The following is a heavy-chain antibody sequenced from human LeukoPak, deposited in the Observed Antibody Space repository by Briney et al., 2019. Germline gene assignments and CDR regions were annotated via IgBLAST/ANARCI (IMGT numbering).Heavy chain of an antibody. V-gene: IGHV3-66*01. J-gene: IGHJ3*02. D-gene: IGHD3-10*01. CDR1: GFTVSSNY. CDR2: IYSGGST. CDR3: ARSGSTLVRGVIFPPDAFDI. Sequence: PWGSLRLSCAASGFTVSSNYMSWVRQPPGKGLEWVSIIYSGGSTYYAGSVKGRFTISRDNSKNALYLQMNSLRAEDTAVYYCARSGSTLVRGVIFPPDAFDIWGQGTVVTVSS.